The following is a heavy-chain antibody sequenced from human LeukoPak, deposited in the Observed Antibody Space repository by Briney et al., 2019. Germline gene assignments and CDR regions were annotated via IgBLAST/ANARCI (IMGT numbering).Heavy chain of an antibody. J-gene: IGHJ4*02. D-gene: IGHD1-7*01. V-gene: IGHV3-21*04. CDR1: GFTFSSYS. Sequence: GGSLRLSCAASGFTFSSYSMNWVRQAPGKGLEWVSSISSSSSHIYYADSVKGRFTISRDNSKNTLYLQMNSLRAEDTAVYYCAKGRRAPLVGTITKSWIDYWGQGTLVTVSS. CDR2: ISSSSSHI. CDR3: AKGRRAPLVGTITKSWIDY.